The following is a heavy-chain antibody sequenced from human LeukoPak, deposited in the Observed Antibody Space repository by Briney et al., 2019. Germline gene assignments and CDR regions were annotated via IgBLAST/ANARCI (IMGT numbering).Heavy chain of an antibody. CDR1: GYSLTSYW. CDR2: IYPGDSDT. J-gene: IGHJ5*02. D-gene: IGHD6-19*01. Sequence: GESLKISCKGSGYSLTSYWIGWVRQMPGKGLGWMGIIYPGDSDTRYSPSFQGQVTISADKSISTAYLQWSSLKASDTAMYYCARVAVAAKGAHNWFDPWGQGTLVTVSS. V-gene: IGHV5-51*01. CDR3: ARVAVAAKGAHNWFDP.